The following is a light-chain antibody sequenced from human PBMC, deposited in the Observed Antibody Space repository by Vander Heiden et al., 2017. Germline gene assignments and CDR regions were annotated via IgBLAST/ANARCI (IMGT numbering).Light chain of an antibody. CDR1: NIGSKS. V-gene: IGLV3-21*02. CDR3: QVWDSTSDHLV. CDR2: GDS. J-gene: IGLJ3*02. Sequence: SYVLTQPPSVSVAPRQTARITCGGNNIGSKSVARYQQKPGQAPVLVVYGDSDRHSGIPERFSGSNSGNTATLTISRVEAGDAADYYCQVWDSTSDHLVFGGGTKLTVL.